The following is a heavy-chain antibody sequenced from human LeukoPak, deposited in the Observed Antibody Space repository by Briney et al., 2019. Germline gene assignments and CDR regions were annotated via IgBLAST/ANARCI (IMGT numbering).Heavy chain of an antibody. CDR1: GGSFSGYY. D-gene: IGHD3-10*01. CDR2: INHSGST. V-gene: IGHV4-34*01. Sequence: SETLSLTCAVYGGSFSGYYWSWIRQPPGKGLEWIGEINHSGSTNHNPSLKSRVTISVDTSKNQFSLKLSSVTAADTAVYYCARQAMVRGVLHHWGQGTLVTVSS. CDR3: ARQAMVRGVLHH. J-gene: IGHJ5*02.